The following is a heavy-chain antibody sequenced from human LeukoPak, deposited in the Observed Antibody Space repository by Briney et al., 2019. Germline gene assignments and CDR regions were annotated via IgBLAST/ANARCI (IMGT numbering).Heavy chain of an antibody. V-gene: IGHV3-21*01. Sequence: GGSLRLSCAASGFTFSSYSMNWVRQAPGKGLEWVSYISSSSSYIYYADSVKGRFTISRDNAKNSLYLQMNSLRAEDTAVYYCAERTYDFWSGYPDAFDIWGQGTMVTVSS. J-gene: IGHJ3*02. CDR1: GFTFSSYS. CDR2: ISSSSSYI. CDR3: AERTYDFWSGYPDAFDI. D-gene: IGHD3-3*01.